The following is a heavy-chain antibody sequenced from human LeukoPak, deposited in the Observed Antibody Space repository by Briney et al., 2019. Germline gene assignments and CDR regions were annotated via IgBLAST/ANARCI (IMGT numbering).Heavy chain of an antibody. CDR1: GYTFTGYY. CDR3: AKELDIVATISAFDI. V-gene: IGHV1-2*02. J-gene: IGHJ3*02. Sequence: GASVKVSCKASGYTFTGYYMHWVRQAPGQGLEWMGWINPNSGGTNYAQKFQGRVTMTRDTSISTAYMELSRLRSDDTAVYYCAKELDIVATISAFDIWGQGTMVTVSS. D-gene: IGHD5-12*01. CDR2: INPNSGGT.